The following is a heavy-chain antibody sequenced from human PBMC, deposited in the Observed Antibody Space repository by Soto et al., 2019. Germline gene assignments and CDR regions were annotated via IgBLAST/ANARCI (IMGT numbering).Heavy chain of an antibody. CDR2: INAGNGNT. V-gene: IGHV1-3*01. CDR3: ARGYRGYLAWFDP. D-gene: IGHD5-12*01. J-gene: IGHJ5*02. Sequence: QVQLVQSGAEVKKPGASVKVSRKASGYTFTSYAMHWVRQAPGQRLEWMGWINAGNGNTKYSQKFQGRVTITRDTSASTAYMELSGLRSEDTAVYYCARGYRGYLAWFDPWGQGTLVTVSS. CDR1: GYTFTSYA.